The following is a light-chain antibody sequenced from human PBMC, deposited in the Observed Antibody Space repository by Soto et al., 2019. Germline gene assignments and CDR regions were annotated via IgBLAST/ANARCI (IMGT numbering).Light chain of an antibody. V-gene: IGKV2-28*01. CDR1: QSLLHSNGNIH. J-gene: IGKJ1*01. CDR3: MQAIRAPRT. Sequence: VLTQSPLSLPVTPGEPASISCRSSQSLLHSNGNIHLDWYLQKPGQSPQLLIYFGSIRASGVPDRFSGSGSGTDFTLKITRVEAEDVGVYYCMQAIRAPRTFGLGTKVEIK. CDR2: FGS.